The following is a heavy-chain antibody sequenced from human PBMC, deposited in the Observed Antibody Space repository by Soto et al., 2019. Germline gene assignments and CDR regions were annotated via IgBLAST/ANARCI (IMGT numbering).Heavy chain of an antibody. D-gene: IGHD5-18*01. CDR1: GFTFSGSA. CDR2: IRSKANSYAT. J-gene: IGHJ6*02. Sequence: EVQLVESGGGLVQPGGSLKLSCAASGFTFSGSAMHWVRQVSGKGLEWVGRIRSKANSYATAYAASVKGRFTISRDDSKNTAYLQMNSLKTEDTAVYYCTRHPDTAMVTGYYYYGMDVWGQGTTVTVSS. CDR3: TRHPDTAMVTGYYYYGMDV. V-gene: IGHV3-73*02.